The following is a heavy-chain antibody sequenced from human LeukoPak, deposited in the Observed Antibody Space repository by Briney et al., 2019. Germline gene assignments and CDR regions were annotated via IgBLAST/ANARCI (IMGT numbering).Heavy chain of an antibody. J-gene: IGHJ5*02. CDR1: GFTFSSYA. Sequence: GGSLRLSCAASGFTFSSYAMNWVRQAPGERLEWVSHITGSGATTTYYADSVKGRLTIFRDNSKNTLYLQMNSLRAEDTAIYYCAKKVAGSYSLDLWGQGTLVTVSS. CDR3: AKKVAGSYSLDL. D-gene: IGHD3-10*01. CDR2: ITGSGATTT. V-gene: IGHV3-23*01.